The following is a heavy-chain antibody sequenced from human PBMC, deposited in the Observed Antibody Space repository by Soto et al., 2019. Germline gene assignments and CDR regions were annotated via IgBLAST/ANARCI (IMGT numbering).Heavy chain of an antibody. D-gene: IGHD5-12*01. CDR3: ASGNSGYALDY. Sequence: SETLSLTCTVSGGSISSSSYYWGWIRQPPGKGLEWIGSIYYSGSTNYNPSLKSRVTISVDTSKNQFSLRLSSVTAADTAVYYCASGNSGYALDYWGPGTPVTLSS. CDR2: IYYSGST. CDR1: GGSISSSSYY. V-gene: IGHV4-39*07. J-gene: IGHJ4*02.